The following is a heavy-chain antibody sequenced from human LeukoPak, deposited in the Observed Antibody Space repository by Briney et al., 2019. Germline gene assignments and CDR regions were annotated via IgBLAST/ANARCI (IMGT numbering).Heavy chain of an antibody. CDR2: ISGSGGST. Sequence: GGSLRLSCAASGFTFSSYGMTWVRQAPGKGLEWVSAISGSGGSTYYADSVKGRFTISRDNSKNTLYLQMNSLRVEDTAVYYCAKSWNYYDSSGDDALDIWGQGTMVTVSS. CDR3: AKSWNYYDSSGDDALDI. D-gene: IGHD3-22*01. J-gene: IGHJ3*02. V-gene: IGHV3-23*01. CDR1: GFTFSSYG.